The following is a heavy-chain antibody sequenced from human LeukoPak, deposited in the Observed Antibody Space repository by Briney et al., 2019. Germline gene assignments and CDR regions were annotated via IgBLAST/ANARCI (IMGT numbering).Heavy chain of an antibody. Sequence: GGSLRLSCAISGFTFSNYAMNWVRQAPGKGLEWVSTIGVNGDSTHYVDSVKGRFTISRDNSKNRLYLQMNSLGAEDTAVYYCTKSPQINGAFDIWGQGTMVTVSS. CDR1: GFTFSNYA. V-gene: IGHV3-23*01. D-gene: IGHD2-8*01. CDR3: TKSPQINGAFDI. CDR2: IGVNGDST. J-gene: IGHJ3*02.